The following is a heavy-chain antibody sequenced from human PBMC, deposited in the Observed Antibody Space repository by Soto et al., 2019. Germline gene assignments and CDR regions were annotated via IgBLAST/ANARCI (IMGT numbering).Heavy chain of an antibody. D-gene: IGHD3-22*01. CDR2: IYHSGST. V-gene: IGHV4-30-2*01. CDR1: GGSISSGGYS. Sequence: TLSLTCAVSGGSISSGGYSWSWIRQPPGKGLEWIGYIYHSGSTYYNPSLKSRVTISVDRSKNQFSLKLSSVTAADTAVYYCARVVRDYYDSSGYYSENNWFDPWGQGTLVTVSS. CDR3: ARVVRDYYDSSGYYSENNWFDP. J-gene: IGHJ5*02.